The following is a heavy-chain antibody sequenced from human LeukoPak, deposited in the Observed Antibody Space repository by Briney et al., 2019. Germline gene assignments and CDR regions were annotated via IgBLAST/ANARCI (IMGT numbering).Heavy chain of an antibody. CDR2: TYYRSRWYN. D-gene: IGHD1-7*01. CDR1: GDSVSSNSAA. Sequence: SQTLSLTCAISGDSVSSNSAAWNWIRQSPSRGLEWLGRTYYRSRWYNDYAVSVKSRISISPDTSRNQLSLQLDSVTPEDTAVYYCARLDANFADFWGQGTLVTVSS. CDR3: ARLDANFADF. V-gene: IGHV6-1*01. J-gene: IGHJ4*02.